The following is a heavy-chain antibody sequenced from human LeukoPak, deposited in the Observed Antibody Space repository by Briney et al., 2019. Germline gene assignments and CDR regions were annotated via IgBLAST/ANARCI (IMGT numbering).Heavy chain of an antibody. V-gene: IGHV1-69*04. D-gene: IGHD6-19*01. Sequence: SVRVSSKASGGTFSSYAISWVRQAPGQGLEWMGRIIPILGIANYAQKFQGRVTITADKSTSTAYMELSSLRSEDTAVYYCARDIAVAGNFDYWGQGTLVTVSS. CDR1: GGTFSSYA. J-gene: IGHJ4*02. CDR3: ARDIAVAGNFDY. CDR2: IIPILGIA.